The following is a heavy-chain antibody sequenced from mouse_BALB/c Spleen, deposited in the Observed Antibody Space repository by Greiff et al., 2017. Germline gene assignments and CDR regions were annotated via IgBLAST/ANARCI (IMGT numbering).Heavy chain of an antibody. D-gene: IGHD4-1*01. CDR2: IWAGGST. CDR3: AREGNWDVAY. J-gene: IGHJ3*01. CDR1: GFSLTSYG. V-gene: IGHV2-9*02. Sequence: QVQLQQSGPGLVAPSQSLSITCTVSGFSLTSYGVHWVRQPPGKGLEWLGVIWAGGSTNYNSALMSRLSISKDNSKSQVFLKMNSLQTDDTAMYYCAREGNWDVAYWGQGTLVTVSA.